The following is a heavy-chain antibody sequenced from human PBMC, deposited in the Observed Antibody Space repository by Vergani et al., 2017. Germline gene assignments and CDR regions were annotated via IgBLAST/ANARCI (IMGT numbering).Heavy chain of an antibody. D-gene: IGHD2-2*01. J-gene: IGHJ6*02. CDR3: ARVPPAAENYYYYGMDV. CDR1: GGTFNNCA. Sequence: QVQLVQSGAEVKKPGSSVKVSCKASGGTFNNCAISWVRQAPGQGLEWMGRIIPILGIANYAQKFQGRVTITADKSTCTAYMELSSLRSEDTAVYYCARVPPAAENYYYYGMDVWGQGTTVTVSS. V-gene: IGHV1-69*04. CDR2: IIPILGIA.